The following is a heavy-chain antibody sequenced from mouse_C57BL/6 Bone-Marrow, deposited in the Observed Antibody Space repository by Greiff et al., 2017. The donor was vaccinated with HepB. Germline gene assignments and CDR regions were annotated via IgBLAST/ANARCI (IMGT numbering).Heavy chain of an antibody. CDR1: GYTFTSYW. D-gene: IGHD4-1*01. V-gene: IGHV1-52*01. J-gene: IGHJ3*01. CDR2: IDPSDSDT. Sequence: QVQLQQPGAELVRPGSSVKLSCKASGYTFTSYWMHWVKQRPIQGLEWIGNIDPSDSDTHYNQKFKDKATLTVDKSSSTAYMQLSSLTSEDSAVYYCAILPLGRFAYWGQGTLVTVSA. CDR3: AILPLGRFAY.